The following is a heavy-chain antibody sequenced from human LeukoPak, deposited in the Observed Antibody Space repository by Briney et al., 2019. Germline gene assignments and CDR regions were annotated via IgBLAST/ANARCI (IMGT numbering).Heavy chain of an antibody. V-gene: IGHV3-53*01. Sequence: GGSLRLSCVASGFILSSNYMSWVRQAPGKGLEWVSFIYTGGKTDYSYSVKGRFFIFRDNSKNTLYLQLNNLRAEDTAVYYCARDPYGGRAFDMWGHGTVVTVS. CDR1: GFILSSNY. J-gene: IGHJ3*02. CDR2: IYTGGKT. CDR3: ARDPYGGRAFDM. D-gene: IGHD4-23*01.